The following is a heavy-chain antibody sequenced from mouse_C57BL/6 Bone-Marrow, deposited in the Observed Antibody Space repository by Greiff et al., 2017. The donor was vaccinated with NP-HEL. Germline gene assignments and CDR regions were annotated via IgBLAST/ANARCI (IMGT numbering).Heavy chain of an antibody. V-gene: IGHV2-2*01. CDR3: ASWYFDV. CDR1: GFSLTSYG. Sequence: VKVVESGPGLVQPSQSLSITCTVSGFSLTSYGVHWVRQSPGKGLEWLGVIRSGGSTDYNAAFISRLSISKDNSKSQVFFKMNSLQADDTAIYYCASWYFDVWGTGTTVTVSS. CDR2: IRSGGST. J-gene: IGHJ1*03.